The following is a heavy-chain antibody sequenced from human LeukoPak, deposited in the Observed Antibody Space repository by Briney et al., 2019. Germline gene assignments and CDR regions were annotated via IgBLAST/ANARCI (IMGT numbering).Heavy chain of an antibody. D-gene: IGHD2-2*01. Sequence: GESLKISCKGSGYSFTSYWIGWVRQMPGKGLEWMGIIYPGDSDTRYSPSFQGQVTTSADKSISTAYLQWSSLKASDTAMYYCARHPEDIVVVPAAQEVSYYYYMDVWGKGTTVTVSS. V-gene: IGHV5-51*01. CDR1: GYSFTSYW. J-gene: IGHJ6*03. CDR2: IYPGDSDT. CDR3: ARHPEDIVVVPAAQEVSYYYYMDV.